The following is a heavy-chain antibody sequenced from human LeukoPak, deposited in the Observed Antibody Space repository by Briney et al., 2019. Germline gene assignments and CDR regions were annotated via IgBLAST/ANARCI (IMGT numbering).Heavy chain of an antibody. Sequence: ASVKVSCKASGYTFTSYGISWVRQAPGQGLEWMGWISAYIGNTNYAQKLQGRVTMTTDTSTSTAYMELRSLRSDDTAVYYCARDRGYYYDSSGYYHLDYWGQGTLVTVSS. V-gene: IGHV1-18*01. CDR1: GYTFTSYG. D-gene: IGHD3-22*01. J-gene: IGHJ4*02. CDR3: ARDRGYYYDSSGYYHLDY. CDR2: ISAYIGNT.